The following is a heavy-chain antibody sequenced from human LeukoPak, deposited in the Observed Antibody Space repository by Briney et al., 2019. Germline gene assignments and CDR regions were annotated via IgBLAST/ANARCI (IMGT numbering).Heavy chain of an antibody. D-gene: IGHD5-12*01. CDR1: GGSFSGYY. J-gene: IGHJ4*02. CDR2: INNSGST. V-gene: IGHV4-34*01. CDR3: AAEVATISS. Sequence: SETLSLTCAVYGGSFSGYYWSWIRQPPGKGLEWIGEINNSGSTNYNPSLKSRVTISVDTSKNQFSLKLSSVTAADTAVYYCAAEVATISSWGQGTLVTVSS.